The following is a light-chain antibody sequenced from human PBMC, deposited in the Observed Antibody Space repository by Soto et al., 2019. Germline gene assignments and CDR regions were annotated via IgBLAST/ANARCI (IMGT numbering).Light chain of an antibody. CDR3: QHYGGSPPST. J-gene: IGKJ1*01. Sequence: EIVLTQSPGTLSLSPGERGSLSCRASQSLTTNFLAWYQQRPGQAPRLLIYGASSRVTDIPDRFSGNGSGTDFTLTINGLEADDFGVYYCQHYGGSPPSTFGQGTKV. CDR2: GAS. CDR1: QSLTTNF. V-gene: IGKV3-20*01.